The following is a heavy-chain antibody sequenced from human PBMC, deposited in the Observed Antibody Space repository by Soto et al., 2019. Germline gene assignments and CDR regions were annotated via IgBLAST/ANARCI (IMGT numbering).Heavy chain of an antibody. CDR2: INHSGST. CDR1: GGSFSGYY. V-gene: IGHV4-34*01. D-gene: IGHD4-4*01. CDR3: APGDYRGHFDY. J-gene: IGHJ4*02. Sequence: SETLSLTCAVYGGSFSGYYWSWIRQPPGKGLEWIGEINHSGSTNYNPSLKSRVTISVDTSKNQFSLKLSSVTAADTAVYYCAPGDYRGHFDYWGQGTLVTVSS.